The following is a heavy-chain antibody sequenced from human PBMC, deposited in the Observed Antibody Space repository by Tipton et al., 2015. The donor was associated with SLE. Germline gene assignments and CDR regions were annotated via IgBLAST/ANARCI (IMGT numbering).Heavy chain of an antibody. CDR1: GFTFSSHG. Sequence: SLRLSCVASGFTFSSHGMHWVRQAPGKGLEWVAVIWHDGSNKLYADSVKGRFSISRENSKETLYLEMDSLRVEDTAVYYCARDSHFWSGMNYMDVWGKGTSVSVSS. J-gene: IGHJ6*03. D-gene: IGHD3-3*02. V-gene: IGHV3-33*08. CDR2: IWHDGSNK. CDR3: ARDSHFWSGMNYMDV.